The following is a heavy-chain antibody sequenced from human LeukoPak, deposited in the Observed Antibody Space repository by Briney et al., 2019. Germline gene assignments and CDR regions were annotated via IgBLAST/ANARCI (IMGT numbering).Heavy chain of an antibody. V-gene: IGHV5-51*01. Sequence: GESLKISCKGSGYSFTSYWIGWVRQMPGKGLEWMGTIYPGDSDTRYSPSFQGQVTISADKSISTAYLQWSSLKASDTAMYYCARTYYDILTGYYTPYYYYGMDVWGQGTTVTVSS. D-gene: IGHD3-9*01. J-gene: IGHJ6*02. CDR2: IYPGDSDT. CDR1: GYSFTSYW. CDR3: ARTYYDILTGYYTPYYYYGMDV.